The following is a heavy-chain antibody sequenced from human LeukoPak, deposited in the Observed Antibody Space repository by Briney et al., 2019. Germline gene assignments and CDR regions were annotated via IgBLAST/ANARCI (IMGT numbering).Heavy chain of an antibody. J-gene: IGHJ3*02. CDR1: GYTFTSYG. CDR3: ARDQGVVVPGALDI. CDR2: ISAYNGNT. V-gene: IGHV1-18*01. Sequence: GASVKVSCKASGYTFTSYGISWVRQAPGQGLEWMGWISAYNGNTNYAQKLQGRVTMTTDTSTSTAYMELRSLRSDDTAVYYCARDQGVVVPGALDIWGQGTMVTVSS. D-gene: IGHD2-15*01.